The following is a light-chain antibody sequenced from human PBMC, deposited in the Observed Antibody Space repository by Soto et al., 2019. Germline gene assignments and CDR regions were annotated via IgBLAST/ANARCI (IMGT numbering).Light chain of an antibody. CDR3: GSFPSLSTVI. J-gene: IGLJ2*01. CDR1: SSDVGGYEY. Sequence: QSVLTQPASVPGSPGQSITIACTGTSSDVGGYEYVNWYQQHPGKAPKLIIYDVSDRPSGVSNRFSGSKSGDTASLTISGLQAEDEGTYYCGSFPSLSTVIFGGGTTVTVL. V-gene: IGLV2-14*01. CDR2: DVS.